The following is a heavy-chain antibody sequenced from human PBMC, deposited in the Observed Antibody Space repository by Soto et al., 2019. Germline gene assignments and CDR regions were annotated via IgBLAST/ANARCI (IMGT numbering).Heavy chain of an antibody. V-gene: IGHV3-15*01. J-gene: IGHJ6*03. CDR2: IKSKTDGGTT. Sequence: GGSLRLSCAASGFTFSNAWMSWVRQAPGKGLEWVGRIKSKTDGGTTDYAAPVKGRFTISRDDSKNTLYLQMNSLKTEDTAVYYCTTAGELAALRHLYYYYMDVWGKGTTVTVSS. CDR3: TTAGELAALRHLYYYYMDV. D-gene: IGHD6-6*01. CDR1: GFTFSNAW.